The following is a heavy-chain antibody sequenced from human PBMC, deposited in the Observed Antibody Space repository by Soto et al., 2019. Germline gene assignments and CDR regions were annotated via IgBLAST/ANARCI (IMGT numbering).Heavy chain of an antibody. V-gene: IGHV1-69*13. CDR3: AREWVDTAMVRYAHYGMDV. Sequence: GASVKVSCKASGGTFSSYAISWVRQAPGQGLEWMGGIIPIFGTANYAQKFQGRVTITADESTSTAYMELSSLRSEDTAVYYCAREWVDTAMVRYAHYGMDVWGQGTTVTVSS. CDR2: IIPIFGTA. D-gene: IGHD5-18*01. CDR1: GGTFSSYA. J-gene: IGHJ6*02.